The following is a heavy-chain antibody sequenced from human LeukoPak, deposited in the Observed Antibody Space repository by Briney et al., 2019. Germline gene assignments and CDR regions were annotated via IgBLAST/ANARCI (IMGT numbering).Heavy chain of an antibody. D-gene: IGHD3-3*02. CDR2: IYSSGST. CDR3: ARDSSSFPNYFDF. Sequence: PGGSLRLSCAASGFTVSSTYMSWVRQAPGQGLEWVSLIYSSGSTFYADSVQGRFTVSRDNSKNTLYLQMNSLRAEDTAMYYCARDSSSFPNYFDFWGHGTLVTVSS. V-gene: IGHV3-53*01. J-gene: IGHJ4*01. CDR1: GFTVSSTY.